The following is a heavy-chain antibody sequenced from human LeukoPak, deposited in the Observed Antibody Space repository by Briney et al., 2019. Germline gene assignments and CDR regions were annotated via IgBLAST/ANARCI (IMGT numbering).Heavy chain of an antibody. V-gene: IGHV3-30*18. CDR3: AKDGSAISSDYYFDY. D-gene: IGHD2-21*02. Sequence: GRSLRLSCAASGFTFSRYGMHWVRQAPGKGLEWVAVLSYDGINKYYADSVKGRFTISRDNSKDTQYLQMNSLRAEDTAVYYCAKDGSAISSDYYFDYWGQGTLVTVSS. J-gene: IGHJ4*02. CDR1: GFTFSRYG. CDR2: LSYDGINK.